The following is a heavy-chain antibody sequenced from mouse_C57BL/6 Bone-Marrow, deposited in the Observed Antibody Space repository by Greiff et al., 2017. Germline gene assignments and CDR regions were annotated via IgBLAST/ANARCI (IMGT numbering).Heavy chain of an antibody. V-gene: IGHV1-39*01. Sequence: EVQLQQSGPELVKPGASVKISCKASGYSFTDYNMNWVKQSNGKCLEWIGVINPNNGTIYYNEKFKGKATLTVDQSSSTAYMQLNSLPSEDSAVYYCARYYYYSYAMDYWGQGTSVTVTS. CDR1: GYSFTDYN. CDR3: ARYYYYSYAMDY. J-gene: IGHJ4*01. CDR2: INPNNGTI. D-gene: IGHD2-4*01.